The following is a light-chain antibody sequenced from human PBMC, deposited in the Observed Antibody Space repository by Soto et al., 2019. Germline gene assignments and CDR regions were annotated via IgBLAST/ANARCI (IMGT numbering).Light chain of an antibody. CDR3: QQTHSLPLS. V-gene: IGKV1-12*01. CDR1: QGVGGW. Sequence: IQMTQSPSSVSASVGDRVTMTCRASQGVGGWLAWYQQKPGKVPKLLIYATSSLHSGVPSRISGSGSGTDFTLSISSLQPEDFATYYCQQTHSLPLSLGPGTKVDIK. CDR2: ATS. J-gene: IGKJ3*01.